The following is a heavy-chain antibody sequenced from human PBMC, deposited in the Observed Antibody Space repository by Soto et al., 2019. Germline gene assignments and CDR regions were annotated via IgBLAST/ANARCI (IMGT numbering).Heavy chain of an antibody. CDR3: ARDPSYYGMDV. CDR2: INAGNGNT. V-gene: IGHV1-3*05. CDR1: GYTFTSYA. Sequence: QVQLVQSGAEEKKPGASVKVSCKASGYTFTSYAMHWVRQAPGQRLEWMGWINAGNGNTKYSQKFQGRVAITRDTSASTAYMELSSLRSEDTAVYYCARDPSYYGMDVWGQGTTVTVSS. J-gene: IGHJ6*02.